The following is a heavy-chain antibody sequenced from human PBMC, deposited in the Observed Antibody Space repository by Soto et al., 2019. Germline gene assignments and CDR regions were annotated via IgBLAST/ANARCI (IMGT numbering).Heavy chain of an antibody. D-gene: IGHD2-2*01. CDR2: IYYSGST. CDR3: ASDQVPAPLLGWFHP. Sequence: SETLSLSCTVSGGSISSYYWSWIRQPPGKGLEWIGYIYYSGSTNYNPSLKSRVTISVDTSKNQFSLKLSSVTAADTAVYYCASDQVPAPLLGWFHPPGQGTLVTGSS. CDR1: GGSISSYY. V-gene: IGHV4-59*01. J-gene: IGHJ5*02.